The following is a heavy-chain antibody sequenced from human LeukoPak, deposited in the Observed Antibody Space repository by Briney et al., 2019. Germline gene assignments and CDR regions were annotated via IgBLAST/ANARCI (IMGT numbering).Heavy chain of an antibody. CDR1: GGSISSGSYY. V-gene: IGHV4-61*02. CDR2: IYTSGST. J-gene: IGHJ5*02. CDR3: ARAHMVRGVIISNWFDP. Sequence: SQTLSLTCTVSGGSISSGSYYWSWIRQPAGKGLEWIGRIYTSGSTNYNPSLKSRVTISVDTSKNQFSLKLSSVTAADTAVYYCARAHMVRGVIISNWFDPWGQGTLVTVSS. D-gene: IGHD3-10*01.